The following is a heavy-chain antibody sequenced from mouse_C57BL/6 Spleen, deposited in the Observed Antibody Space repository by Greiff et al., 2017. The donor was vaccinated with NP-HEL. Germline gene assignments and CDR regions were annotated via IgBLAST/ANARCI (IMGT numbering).Heavy chain of an antibody. D-gene: IGHD1-1*01. V-gene: IGHV2-4*01. CDR1: GFSLTSYG. Sequence: VQLVESGPGLVQPSQSLSITCTVSGFSLTSYGVHWVRQPPGKGLEWLGVIWSGGSTDYNAAFISRLSISKDNSKSQVFFKMNSLQADDTAIYYCAKGTTVVATDAMDYWGQGTSVTVSS. CDR2: IWSGGST. CDR3: AKGTTVVATDAMDY. J-gene: IGHJ4*01.